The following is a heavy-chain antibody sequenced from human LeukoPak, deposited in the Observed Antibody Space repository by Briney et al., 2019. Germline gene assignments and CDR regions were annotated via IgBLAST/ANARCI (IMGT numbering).Heavy chain of an antibody. CDR1: GYTFTSYG. V-gene: IGHV1-2*02. Sequence: ASVKVSCKASGYTFTSYGISWVRQAPGQGLEWMGWINPNSGGTNYAQKFQGRVTMTRDTSISTAYMELSRLRSDDTAVYYCARAPRGQQLVPGYWGQGTLVTVSS. CDR3: ARAPRGQQLVPGY. D-gene: IGHD6-13*01. J-gene: IGHJ4*02. CDR2: INPNSGGT.